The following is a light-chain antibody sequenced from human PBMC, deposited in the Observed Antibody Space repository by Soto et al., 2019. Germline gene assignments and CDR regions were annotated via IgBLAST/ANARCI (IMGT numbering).Light chain of an antibody. CDR1: SSDVGGYNS. CDR2: EVT. V-gene: IGLV2-14*01. CDR3: SSYTSSSTLVL. J-gene: IGLJ2*01. Sequence: QSALTQPASVSGSPGQSIAISCTGTSSDVGGYNSVSWYQHHPGKAPKLMIYEVTNRPSGISNRFSGSKSGNTASLTISGLQAEDEADYYCSSYTSSSTLVLFGGGTKLTVL.